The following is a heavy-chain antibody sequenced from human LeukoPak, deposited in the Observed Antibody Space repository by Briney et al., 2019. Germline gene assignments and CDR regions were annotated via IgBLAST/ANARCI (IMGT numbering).Heavy chain of an antibody. CDR2: INHSGST. CDR1: GGSFSGYY. V-gene: IGHV4-34*01. CDR3: ARMVVAATPRYFDY. Sequence: SETLSLTCAVYGGSFSGYYWSWIRQPPGKGLEWIREINHSGSTNYNPSLKSRVTISVDTSKNQFSLKLSSVTAADTAVYYCARMVVAATPRYFDYWGQGTLVTVSS. D-gene: IGHD2-15*01. J-gene: IGHJ4*02.